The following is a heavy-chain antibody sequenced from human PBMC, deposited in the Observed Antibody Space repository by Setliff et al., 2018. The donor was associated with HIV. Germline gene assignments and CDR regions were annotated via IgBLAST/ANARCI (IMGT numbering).Heavy chain of an antibody. D-gene: IGHD3-10*01. V-gene: IGHV4-59*08. CDR2: IYDVGVT. J-gene: IGHJ5*02. CDR1: GGSLRTFH. Sequence: SETLSLTCTVSGGSLRTFHWTWQRQAPGKGLEWLGHIYDVGVTNYTPSLNNRFTISLAASQTRCSLTLASVTATDTAGYFCAKRRGSGRLYDAFDPWGQGILVTVSS. CDR3: AKRRGSGRLYDAFDP.